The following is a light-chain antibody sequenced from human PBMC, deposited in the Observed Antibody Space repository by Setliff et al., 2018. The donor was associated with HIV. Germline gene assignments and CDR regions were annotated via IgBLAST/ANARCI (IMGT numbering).Light chain of an antibody. CDR1: QSVLYRSNNKNY. J-gene: IGKJ2*03. V-gene: IGKV4-1*01. CDR3: QQYYTTPGYS. CDR2: WAS. Sequence: DIVMTQSPDSLVVSLGERATTNCKSSQSVLYRSNNKNYLAWYQQKPGKPTKLLIYWASTRDSGVPDRFSGSGSGTNFTLSISSLQAEDVAVYYCQQYYTTPGYSFGQGTKVDIK.